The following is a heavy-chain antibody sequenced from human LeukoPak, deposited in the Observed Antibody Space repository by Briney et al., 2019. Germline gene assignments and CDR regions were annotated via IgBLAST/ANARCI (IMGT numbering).Heavy chain of an antibody. CDR1: GGSFSGYY. V-gene: IGHV4-31*11. CDR3: ARDVPVGDGSGSYSFDY. CDR2: IYYSGST. Sequence: SETLSLTCAVYGGSFSGYYWSWIRQHPGKGLEWIGYIYYSGSTYYNPSLKSRVTISVDTSKNQFSLKLSSVTAADTAVYYCARDVPVGDGSGSYSFDYWGQGTLVTVSS. D-gene: IGHD3-10*01. J-gene: IGHJ4*02.